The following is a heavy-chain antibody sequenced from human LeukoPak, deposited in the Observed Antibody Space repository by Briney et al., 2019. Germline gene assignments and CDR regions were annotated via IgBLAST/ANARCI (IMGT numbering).Heavy chain of an antibody. D-gene: IGHD3-10*01. V-gene: IGHV1-18*01. CDR3: ARNGRVRRVVKDLFEY. CDR2: VSPYNGNT. Sequence: ASVKVSCKASGYIFTNFGISWVRQARGQGLEWMGRVSPYNGNTYYSQRFQDRVIITKDTSTGTAYMDLRDLRTDDTAMYYCARNGRVRRVVKDLFEYWGQGTLVAVSS. CDR1: GYIFTNFG. J-gene: IGHJ4*02.